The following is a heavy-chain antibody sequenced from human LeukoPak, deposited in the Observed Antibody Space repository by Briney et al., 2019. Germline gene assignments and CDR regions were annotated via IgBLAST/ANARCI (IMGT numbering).Heavy chain of an antibody. J-gene: IGHJ6*02. CDR3: VRAGPSLSYYGMEV. CDR2: ISAYNGNT. D-gene: IGHD3-16*01. Sequence: ASVKVSCKASGYTFTSYGISWVRQAPGQGLEWMGWISAYNGNTNYAQTLQGRVTMTTDTSTSTRYMELRSLGSQETAVCDCVRAGPSLSYYGMEVWGRKTTVTVSS. V-gene: IGHV1-18*01. CDR1: GYTFTSYG.